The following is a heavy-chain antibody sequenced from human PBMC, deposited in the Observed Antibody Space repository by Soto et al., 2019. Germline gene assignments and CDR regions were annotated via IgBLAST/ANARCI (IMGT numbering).Heavy chain of an antibody. J-gene: IGHJ4*02. CDR1: AFAFSSYA. D-gene: IGHD3-22*01. CDR2: ISGSGGST. Sequence: PGGSLRLSCAASAFAFSSYAMSWVRQAPGKGLEWVSAISGSGGSTYYADSVKGRFTIARDNSKNTLYLQMNSLRAEDTAVYYCAKDLSYYDSSGYYSFFDYWGQGTLVTVSS. V-gene: IGHV3-23*01. CDR3: AKDLSYYDSSGYYSFFDY.